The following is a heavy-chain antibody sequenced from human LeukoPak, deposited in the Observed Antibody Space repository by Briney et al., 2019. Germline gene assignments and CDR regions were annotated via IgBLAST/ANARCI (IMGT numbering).Heavy chain of an antibody. Sequence: SETLSLTCTVSGGSISSYYWSWIRQPPGKGLEWIGYIYYSGSTNYNPSLKSRVTISVDTSKNQFSLKLSSVTAADTAVYYCARDHRSSIAAAGTWGGWFDPWGQGTLVTVSS. CDR1: GGSISSYY. J-gene: IGHJ5*02. D-gene: IGHD6-13*01. CDR2: IYYSGST. CDR3: ARDHRSSIAAAGTWGGWFDP. V-gene: IGHV4-59*01.